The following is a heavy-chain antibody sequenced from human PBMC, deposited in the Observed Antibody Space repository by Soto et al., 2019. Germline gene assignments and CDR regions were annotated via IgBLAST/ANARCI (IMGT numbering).Heavy chain of an antibody. CDR2: IWYDGSNK. V-gene: IGHV3-33*01. CDR1: GYTFTSYD. J-gene: IGHJ6*02. Sequence: SCKASGYTFTSYDMNWVRQAPGKGLEWVAVIWYDGSNKYYADSVKGRFTISRDNSKNTLYLQMNSLRAEDTAVYYCARESLGYSSSWFTGKNGMDVWGQGTTVTVSS. CDR3: ARESLGYSSSWFTGKNGMDV. D-gene: IGHD6-13*01.